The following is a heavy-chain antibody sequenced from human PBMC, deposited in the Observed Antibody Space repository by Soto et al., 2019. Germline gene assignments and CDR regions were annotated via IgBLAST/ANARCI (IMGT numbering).Heavy chain of an antibody. CDR1: GYTRTELS. Sequence: ASVKVSCKVSGYTRTELSMHGVRQARVKWLEWMGGFDPEDGETIYAQKFQGRVTMTEDTSTDTAYMELSSLRSEDTAVYYCATATGYHPPYYYYGMDVWGQGTTVTVSS. CDR2: FDPEDGET. CDR3: ATATGYHPPYYYYGMDV. J-gene: IGHJ6*02. V-gene: IGHV1-24*01. D-gene: IGHD3-9*01.